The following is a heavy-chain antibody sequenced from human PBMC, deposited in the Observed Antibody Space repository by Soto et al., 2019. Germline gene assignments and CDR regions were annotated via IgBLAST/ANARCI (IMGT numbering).Heavy chain of an antibody. D-gene: IGHD3-9*01. CDR3: ARGNLSYDILTGYYRGSDWFDP. CDR2: INHSGST. V-gene: IGHV4-34*01. CDR1: GGSFSGYY. J-gene: IGHJ5*02. Sequence: SETLSLTCAVYGGSFSGYYWSWIRQPPGKGLEWIGEINHSGSTNYNPSLKSRVTISVDTSKNQFSLKLSSVTAADTAVYYCARGNLSYDILTGYYRGSDWFDPWGQGTLVTVSS.